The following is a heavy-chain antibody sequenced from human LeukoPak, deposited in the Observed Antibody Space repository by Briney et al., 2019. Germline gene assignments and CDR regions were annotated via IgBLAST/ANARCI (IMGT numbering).Heavy chain of an antibody. V-gene: IGHV3-7*01. CDR3: TRDFDFSSAI. CDR2: IKHDGSEK. D-gene: IGHD3-3*01. Sequence: GGSLRLSCAASGITFSSYWMHWVRQAPGKGLEWVANIKHDGSEKYYADSVKGRFTTSRDNAKNTLFLQMNSLRAEDTAVYYCTRDFDFSSAIWGQGTLVTVSS. CDR1: GITFSSYW. J-gene: IGHJ4*02.